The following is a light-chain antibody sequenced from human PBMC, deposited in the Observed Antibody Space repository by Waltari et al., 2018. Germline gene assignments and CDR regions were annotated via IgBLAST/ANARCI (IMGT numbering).Light chain of an antibody. V-gene: IGLV2-11*01. CDR3: CSYAGSITFWV. Sequence: QSALTQPRPVSGSPGQSVTISCTGTSSYVGGYYNVSWYQHHPGKAPTLTIYDVTKRPSGVPDRFSASKSDNTASLTIAGLQAEDEADYYCCSYAGSITFWVFGGGTKLTVL. CDR2: DVT. J-gene: IGLJ3*02. CDR1: SSYVGGYYN.